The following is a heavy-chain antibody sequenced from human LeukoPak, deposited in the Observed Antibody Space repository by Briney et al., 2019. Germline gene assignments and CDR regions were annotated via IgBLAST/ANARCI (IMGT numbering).Heavy chain of an antibody. CDR1: GFTFSSYE. Sequence: PGGSLRLSCAASGFTFSSYEMNWVRQAPGKGLEWVSYIGSSGSTIYYADSVKGRFTISRDNAKNSLNLQMNSLRAEDTAVYYCARVKGSGCYEVDYWGQGTLVTVSS. CDR2: IGSSGSTI. D-gene: IGHD6-19*01. V-gene: IGHV3-48*03. J-gene: IGHJ4*02. CDR3: ARVKGSGCYEVDY.